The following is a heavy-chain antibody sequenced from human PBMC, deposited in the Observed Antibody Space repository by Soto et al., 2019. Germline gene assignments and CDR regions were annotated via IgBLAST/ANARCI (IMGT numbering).Heavy chain of an antibody. CDR2: IHHSGST. V-gene: IGHV4-38-2*01. J-gene: IGHJ4*02. D-gene: IGHD5-12*01. Sequence: LALTCAVSGYPISSGYYWGWIRQPPGKGLEWIGIIHHSGSTYYNPSLRSRITISVDTSKNQFSLKMPSVTAADTAVYYCARSSGYVPGGYWGQGILVTVSS. CDR3: ARSSGYVPGGY. CDR1: GYPISSGYY.